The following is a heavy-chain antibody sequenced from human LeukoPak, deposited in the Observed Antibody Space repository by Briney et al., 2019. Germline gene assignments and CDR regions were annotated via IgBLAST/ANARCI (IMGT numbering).Heavy chain of an antibody. CDR3: ACGTITIFGVVIGSAFDI. J-gene: IGHJ3*02. Sequence: APVKVSCKASGGTFSSYAISWVRQAPGQGLEWMGGIIPIFGTANYAQKFQGRVTITTDESTSTAYMELSSLRSEDTAVYYCACGTITIFGVVIGSAFDIWGQGTMVTVSS. CDR1: GGTFSSYA. CDR2: IIPIFGTA. D-gene: IGHD3-3*01. V-gene: IGHV1-69*05.